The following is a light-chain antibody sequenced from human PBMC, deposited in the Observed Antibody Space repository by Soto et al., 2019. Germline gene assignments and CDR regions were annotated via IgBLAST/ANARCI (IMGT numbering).Light chain of an antibody. CDR2: KAS. CDR1: QSISSW. J-gene: IGKJ4*01. Sequence: EILMTQSPATLSASVRDRVTXXCRASQSISSWLAWYQQKPGKAPKLLIYKASSLESGVPSRFSGSGSGTEFTLTISSLQPDDFASYYCQQYNSYALTVGGGGKVDIK. CDR3: QQYNSYALT. V-gene: IGKV1-5*03.